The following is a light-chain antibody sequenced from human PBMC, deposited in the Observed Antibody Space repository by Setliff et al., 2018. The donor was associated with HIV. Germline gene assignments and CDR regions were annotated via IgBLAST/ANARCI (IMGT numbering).Light chain of an antibody. CDR3: QQYYSTPFT. J-gene: IGKJ3*01. V-gene: IGKV4-1*01. CDR1: QSVLYSSNNKNY. CDR2: WAS. Sequence: DIVMTQSPDSLAVSLGERATINCKSSQSVLYSSNNKNYLAWYQQKPGQPPKLLIYWASTRESGVPDRFSGSGSGTDSTLTISSLQAEDVALYYCQQYYSTPFTFGPGTKVDIK.